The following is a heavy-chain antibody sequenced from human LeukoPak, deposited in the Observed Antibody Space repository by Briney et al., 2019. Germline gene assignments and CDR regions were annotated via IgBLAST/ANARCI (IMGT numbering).Heavy chain of an antibody. J-gene: IGHJ3*02. CDR3: ARSRGDADDAFDI. CDR1: GYSFNTNW. CDR2: IYPGDSDT. V-gene: IGHV5-51*01. Sequence: GESLKISCEGSGYSFNTNWIGWVRQMPGKGLEWMGIIYPGDSDTRYSPSFQGQVTISADKSISTAYLQWSSLKASDTAMYYCARSRGDADDAFDIWGQGTMVTVSS.